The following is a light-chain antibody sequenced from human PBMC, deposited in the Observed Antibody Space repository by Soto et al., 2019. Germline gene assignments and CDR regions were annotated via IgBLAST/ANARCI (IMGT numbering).Light chain of an antibody. CDR1: QSVSSY. Sequence: ILVTQSPASLSFSPGQRSTLFCRASQSVSSYFAWYQQKPGQAPNLLIYDASNRATGIPDRFSGSGSGTDFTLTISRLEPEDFAVYNCQQYGTSPPTFGQGTKVDIK. J-gene: IGKJ1*01. CDR2: DAS. V-gene: IGKV3-20*01. CDR3: QQYGTSPPT.